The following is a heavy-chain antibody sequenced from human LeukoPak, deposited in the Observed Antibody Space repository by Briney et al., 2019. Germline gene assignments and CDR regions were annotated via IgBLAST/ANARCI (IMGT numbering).Heavy chain of an antibody. V-gene: IGHV3-30*02. D-gene: IGHD3-3*01. CDR3: AKSNALQFLEWTYYFDY. CDR2: IQYDASSK. J-gene: IGHJ4*02. Sequence: GSLRLSCATSGFTFSTYGIHWVRQAPGRGLDWVAFIQYDASSKYYADSVNGRFTISRDNSKNTLYLQMNSLRPDDTAVYYCAKSNALQFLEWTYYFDYWGQGTLVTVSS. CDR1: GFTFSTYG.